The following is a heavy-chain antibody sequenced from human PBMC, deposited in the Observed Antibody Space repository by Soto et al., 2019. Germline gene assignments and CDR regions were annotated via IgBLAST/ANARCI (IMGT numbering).Heavy chain of an antibody. CDR1: GGSISSGGYY. J-gene: IGHJ4*02. D-gene: IGHD4-17*01. CDR2: IYYSGST. V-gene: IGHV4-31*03. Sequence: SETLSLTCTVSGGSISSGGYYWSWIRQHPGKGLEWIRYIYYSGSTYYNPSLKSRVTISVDTSKNQFSLKLSSVTAADTAVYYCARARDDYGGNSSPIFDYWGQGTLVTVSS. CDR3: ARARDDYGGNSSPIFDY.